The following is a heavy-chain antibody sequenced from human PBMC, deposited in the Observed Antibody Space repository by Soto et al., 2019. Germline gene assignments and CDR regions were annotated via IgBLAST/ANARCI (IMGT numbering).Heavy chain of an antibody. J-gene: IGHJ1*01. Sequence: QVQLVESGGGVVQPGRSLRLSCAASGFSFSYYAMHWVRQAPGKGLEWVAVIAYDASKKYYADSVKGRFTISRDNSKSTLYLQMNSLRDEDTAVYYCASPYCSGGSCYLTESSQHWGQGTLVTVSS. CDR3: ASPYCSGGSCYLTESSQH. CDR1: GFSFSYYA. CDR2: IAYDASKK. V-gene: IGHV3-30*03. D-gene: IGHD2-15*01.